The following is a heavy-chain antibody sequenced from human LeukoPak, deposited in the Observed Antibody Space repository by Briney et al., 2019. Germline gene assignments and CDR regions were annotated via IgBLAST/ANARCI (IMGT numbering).Heavy chain of an antibody. V-gene: IGHV1-2*02. CDR3: ARGADSSSWYDY. D-gene: IGHD6-13*01. CDR1: GYTFTGNY. CDR2: INPNSGGT. J-gene: IGHJ4*02. Sequence: ASVKVSCKASGYTFTGNYMHWVRQAPGQGLEWMGWINPNSGGTNYAQKFQGRVTMARDTSIGTAYMELNRLRSDDTAVYYCARGADSSSWYDYWGQGTLVTVSS.